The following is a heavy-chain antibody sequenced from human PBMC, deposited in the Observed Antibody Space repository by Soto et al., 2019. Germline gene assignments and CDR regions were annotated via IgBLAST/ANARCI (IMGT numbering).Heavy chain of an antibody. Sequence: QVQLVESGGGVVQPGRSLRLSCAASGFTFSNNGMHWVRQAPGKGLEWVAVIWYDGINKYYADSVKGRFIISRDNSKNTVYLQMNSLRAEDTAVYYCARDRVQMVYGLDVWGQRTTVTVSS. J-gene: IGHJ6*02. CDR3: ARDRVQMVYGLDV. V-gene: IGHV3-33*01. CDR1: GFTFSNNG. D-gene: IGHD2-8*01. CDR2: IWYDGINK.